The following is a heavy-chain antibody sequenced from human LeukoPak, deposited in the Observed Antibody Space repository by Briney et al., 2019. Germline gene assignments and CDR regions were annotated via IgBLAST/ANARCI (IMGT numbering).Heavy chain of an antibody. Sequence: GGSLRLSCAASGYTFSRYWMHWVRQGPGKGLVWVSRINEDGSSTSYAESVRGRFTISRDNAKDTLYLQMNSLRAEDAAVYYCTTDTFGARDSWGQGTLVTVSS. V-gene: IGHV3-74*01. CDR3: TTDTFGARDS. D-gene: IGHD3-10*01. CDR2: INEDGSST. J-gene: IGHJ4*02. CDR1: GYTFSRYW.